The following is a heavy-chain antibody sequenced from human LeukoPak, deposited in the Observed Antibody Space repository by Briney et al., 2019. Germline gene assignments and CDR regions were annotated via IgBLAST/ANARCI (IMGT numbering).Heavy chain of an antibody. CDR3: ARVSAGVIGMKDVFDI. J-gene: IGHJ3*02. D-gene: IGHD3-16*02. V-gene: IGHV3-13*01. CDR2: IGTAGDT. CDR1: GFTFSSYD. Sequence: GGSLRLSCAASGFTFSSYDMHWVRQATGKGLEWVSAIGTAGDTYYPGSVKGRFTISRENAKNSLYLQMNSLRAEDTAVYYCARVSAGVIGMKDVFDIWGQGTMVTVSS.